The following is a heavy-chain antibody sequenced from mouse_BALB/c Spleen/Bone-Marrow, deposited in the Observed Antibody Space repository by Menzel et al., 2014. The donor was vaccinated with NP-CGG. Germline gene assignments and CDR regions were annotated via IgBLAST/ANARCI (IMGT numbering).Heavy chain of an antibody. Sequence: QVQLQQSGFVLVRPGASVKLSCKASGYTFTNSWIHWAKQRPGQGLEWIGEIHPNSGNTNYNEKFKGKVTLTADISSSTAYVDLSSLTSEDSAVYYCARHHRYAYYFDYWGQGTTLTVSS. CDR1: GYTFTNSW. CDR3: ARHHRYAYYFDY. D-gene: IGHD2-14*01. V-gene: IGHV1S130*01. CDR2: IHPNSGNT. J-gene: IGHJ2*01.